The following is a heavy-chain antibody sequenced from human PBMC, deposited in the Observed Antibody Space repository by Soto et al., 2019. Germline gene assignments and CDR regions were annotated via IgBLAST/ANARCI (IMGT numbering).Heavy chain of an antibody. CDR1: GFTFSSYA. V-gene: IGHV3-23*01. J-gene: IGHJ4*02. Sequence: GWSLRLSCAASGFTFSSYAMSWVRQAPGKGLEWVSAISGSGGSTYYADSVKGRFTISRDNSKNTLYLQMNSLRAEDTAVYYCAKGIRFLEWLFEYWGKGTLVTVSS. CDR3: AKGIRFLEWLFEY. D-gene: IGHD3-3*01. CDR2: ISGSGGST.